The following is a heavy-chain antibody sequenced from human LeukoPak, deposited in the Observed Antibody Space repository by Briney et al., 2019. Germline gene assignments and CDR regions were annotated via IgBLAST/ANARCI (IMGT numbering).Heavy chain of an antibody. CDR3: ASTPEVPSPRYFQH. V-gene: IGHV3-30*03. D-gene: IGHD1-14*01. J-gene: IGHJ1*01. CDR2: ISYDGSNK. Sequence: PGGSLRLSCAASGFTFSSYGMHWVRQAPGKGLEWVAVISYDGSNKYYADSVKGRFTISRDNSKNTLYLQMNSLRAEDTAVYYCASTPEVPSPRYFQHWGQGTLVTVSS. CDR1: GFTFSSYG.